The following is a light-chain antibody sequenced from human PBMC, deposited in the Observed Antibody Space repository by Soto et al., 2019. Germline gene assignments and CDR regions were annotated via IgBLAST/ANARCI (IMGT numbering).Light chain of an antibody. CDR3: HQYADSPQT. Sequence: EIVLTQSPGTLSLSPGERATLSCRASQTVRNNYLAWYQQKPGQAPRLLIYDASSRATGVPDRFSGSGSGTDFTLTISRLEPEDSAVYFCHQYADSPQTFGQGTKVDIK. CDR1: QTVRNNY. V-gene: IGKV3-20*01. CDR2: DAS. J-gene: IGKJ2*01.